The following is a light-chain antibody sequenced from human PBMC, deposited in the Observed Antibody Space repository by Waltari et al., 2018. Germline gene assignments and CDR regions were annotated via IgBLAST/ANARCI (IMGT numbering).Light chain of an antibody. CDR2: GPT. CDR1: QKISNN. CDR3: LQYNDWPPLFT. J-gene: IGKJ3*01. Sequence: EIEMTQSPAIMSVSPGERVTLSCRASQKISNNFAWYQQKHGQAPRPLSYGPTTRASGTPGRFRGSGSGTGSTLTIDGMQSEDFAVYYCLQYNDWPPLFTFGPGTKVEIK. V-gene: IGKV3-15*01.